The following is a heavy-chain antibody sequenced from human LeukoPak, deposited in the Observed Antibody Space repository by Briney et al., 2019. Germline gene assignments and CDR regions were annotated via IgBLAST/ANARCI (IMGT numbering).Heavy chain of an antibody. J-gene: IGHJ4*02. CDR1: GFTFRTYW. CDR3: ARTSGDPFDY. D-gene: IGHD4-17*01. V-gene: IGHV3-7*01. Sequence: GGSLRLSCAASGFTFRTYWMSWVRQAPGKGLEWVANINEDGSERYYVDSVKGRFIISRDNARNSLYVQMNSLRAEDTAVYYCARTSGDPFDYWGQGTLVTVSS. CDR2: INEDGSER.